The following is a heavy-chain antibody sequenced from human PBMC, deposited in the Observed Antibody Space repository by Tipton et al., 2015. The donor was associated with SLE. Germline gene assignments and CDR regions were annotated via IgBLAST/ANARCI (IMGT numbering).Heavy chain of an antibody. CDR3: AKSWRYYDSSGYYN. V-gene: IGHV3-7*05. CDR2: IKQDGSEK. CDR1: GFTFSSYW. Sequence: GSLRLSCAASGFTFSSYWMSWVRQAPGKGLEWVANIKQDGSEKYYVDSVKGRFTISRDNAKNSLYLQMNSLRAEDTAVYYCAKSWRYYDSSGYYNWGQGTLVTVSP. D-gene: IGHD3-22*01. J-gene: IGHJ4*02.